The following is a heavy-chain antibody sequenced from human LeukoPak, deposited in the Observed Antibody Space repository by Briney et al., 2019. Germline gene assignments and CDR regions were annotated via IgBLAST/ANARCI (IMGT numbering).Heavy chain of an antibody. J-gene: IGHJ4*02. CDR1: GGSISSYY. V-gene: IGHV4-59*08. CDR3: ARQRQLVGFDY. Sequence: SETLSLTCTVSGGSISSYYWSWIRQPPGKGLEWIGYIYYSGSTNYNPSLKSRVTISVDMSKNQFSLKLSSVTAADTAVYYCARQRQLVGFDYWGQGTLVTVSS. D-gene: IGHD6-6*01. CDR2: IYYSGST.